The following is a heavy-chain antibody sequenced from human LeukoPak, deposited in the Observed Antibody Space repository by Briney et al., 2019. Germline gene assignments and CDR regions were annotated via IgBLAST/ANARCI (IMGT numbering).Heavy chain of an antibody. V-gene: IGHV4-39*01. D-gene: IGHD6-13*01. Sequence: PSETLSLTCTVSGVSISSNNYYWGWIRQPPGKGLEWIGCIFYSGSTYYNPSLKSRVTISVDTSKNQFSLKVASVTAADTAIYYCATHEGVTGSSLLNLWGQGTLVTVSS. CDR3: ATHEGVTGSSLLNL. J-gene: IGHJ5*02. CDR1: GVSISSNNYY. CDR2: IFYSGST.